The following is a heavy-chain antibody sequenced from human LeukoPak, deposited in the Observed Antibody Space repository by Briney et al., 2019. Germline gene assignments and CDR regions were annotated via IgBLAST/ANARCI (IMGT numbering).Heavy chain of an antibody. CDR3: TGSEAVAAHDY. V-gene: IGHV3-15*01. D-gene: IGHD6-19*01. CDR1: GFTFSNAW. CDR2: IKSKTDGGTT. Sequence: KPGGSLRLSCAASGFTFSNAWMSSVRQAPGKGLEWVGRIKSKTDGGTTDYAAPVKVRFTISRDDSKNTLYLQMNSLKTEDTAVYYCTGSEAVAAHDYWGQGTLVTVSS. J-gene: IGHJ4*02.